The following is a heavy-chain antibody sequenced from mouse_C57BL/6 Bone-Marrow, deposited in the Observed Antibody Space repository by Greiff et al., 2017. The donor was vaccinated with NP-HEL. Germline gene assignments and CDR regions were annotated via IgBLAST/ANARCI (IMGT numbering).Heavy chain of an antibody. CDR3: ARDEGVYWYFDV. V-gene: IGHV3-6*01. Sequence: EVKVEESGPGLVKPSQSLSLTCSVTGYSITSGYYWNWIRQFPGNKLEWMGYISYDGSNNYNPSLKNRISITRDTSKNQFFLKLNSVTTEDTATYYCARDEGVYWYFDVWGTGTTVTVSS. CDR2: ISYDGSN. CDR1: GYSITSGYY. J-gene: IGHJ1*03.